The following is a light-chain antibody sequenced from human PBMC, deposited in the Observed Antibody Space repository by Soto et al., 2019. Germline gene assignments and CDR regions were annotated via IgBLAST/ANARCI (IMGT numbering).Light chain of an antibody. J-gene: IGKJ5*01. V-gene: IGKV3-20*01. Sequence: IMLTQSPGTLSLSPDQKSTRXXRASQNIGTYLAWYQHKPGQAPSVLIFGASTRANGVPDRFSGSGSGTDFTLTISRLDPADFAVYYCQQYHNWPITFGQGTRLEI. CDR1: QNIGTY. CDR3: QQYHNWPIT. CDR2: GAS.